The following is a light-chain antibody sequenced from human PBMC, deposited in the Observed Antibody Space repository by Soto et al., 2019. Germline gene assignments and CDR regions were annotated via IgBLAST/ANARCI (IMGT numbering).Light chain of an antibody. CDR3: QQYGSSPRT. Sequence: EIVLTQSPGTLSLSPGERATLSCRASQSVSSSYLAWYQQKPGQAPRLLIYGASTRATGIPDRFSGSGSGTDFTLTISRLEPEDFEVYYCQQYGSSPRTFGGGTQVDIX. CDR1: QSVSSSY. CDR2: GAS. J-gene: IGKJ4*01. V-gene: IGKV3-20*01.